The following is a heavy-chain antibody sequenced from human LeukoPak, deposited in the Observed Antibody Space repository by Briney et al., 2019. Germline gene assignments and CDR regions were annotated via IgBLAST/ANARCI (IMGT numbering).Heavy chain of an antibody. CDR2: INSDGSSI. J-gene: IGHJ4*02. CDR1: GFTFSSYW. CDR3: AREGRVSGYDFDC. V-gene: IGHV3-74*03. D-gene: IGHD5-12*01. Sequence: GGSLGLSCAASGFTFSSYWMHWVRQAPGKGLVWVSRINSDGSSITYADSVKGRFTISRDNGKNTLYLQMNSLRVEDTAVYYCAREGRVSGYDFDCWGQGTLVTVSS.